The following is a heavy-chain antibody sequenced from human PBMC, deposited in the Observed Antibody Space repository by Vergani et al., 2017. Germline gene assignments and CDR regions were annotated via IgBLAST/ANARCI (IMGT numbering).Heavy chain of an antibody. V-gene: IGHV4-39*01. Sequence: QLQLQESGPGLVKPSETLSLTCTVSGGSISSSSYYWGWIRQPPGKGLEWIGSIYYSGSTYYNPSLKSQVTISVDTSKNQFSLKLSSGTAADTAVYYCARRWPPGNYGSGLNPWGQGTLVTVSS. CDR1: GGSISSSSYY. D-gene: IGHD3-10*01. CDR2: IYYSGST. J-gene: IGHJ5*02. CDR3: ARRWPPGNYGSGLNP.